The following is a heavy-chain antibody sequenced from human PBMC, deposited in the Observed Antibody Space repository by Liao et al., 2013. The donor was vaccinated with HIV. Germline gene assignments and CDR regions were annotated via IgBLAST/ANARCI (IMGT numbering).Heavy chain of an antibody. Sequence: QVQLQESGPGLVKPSETLSLTCAVSGGSINNRYWNWIRQPAGRGLEWIGRIYTSGNTNYNPSLKSRVTMSVDTSKNQFSLKLTSVTAADTAVYYCAARITISGVAIPHALDVWGQGTVVAVSS. CDR3: AARITISGVAIPHALDV. CDR2: IYTSGNT. V-gene: IGHV4-4*07. D-gene: IGHD3-3*01. J-gene: IGHJ3*01. CDR1: GGSINNRY.